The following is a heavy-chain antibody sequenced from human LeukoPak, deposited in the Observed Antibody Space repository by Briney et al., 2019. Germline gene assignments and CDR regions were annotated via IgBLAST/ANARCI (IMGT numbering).Heavy chain of an antibody. D-gene: IGHD3-22*01. CDR2: IYYSGST. Sequence: SETLSLTCTVSGGSISSYYWSWIRQPPGKGLEWIGYIYYSGSTNYNPSLKSRVTISVDTSKNQLSLKLSSVTAADAAVYYCARRRYYDSSGYYYFDYWGQGTLVTVSS. CDR1: GGSISSYY. CDR3: ARRRYYDSSGYYYFDY. J-gene: IGHJ4*02. V-gene: IGHV4-59*08.